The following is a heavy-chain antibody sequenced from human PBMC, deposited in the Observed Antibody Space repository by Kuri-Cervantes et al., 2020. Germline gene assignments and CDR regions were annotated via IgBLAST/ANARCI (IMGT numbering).Heavy chain of an antibody. Sequence: GGSLRLSCAASGFTFSNYWMSWVRQAPGKGLEWVANIKQDGSEKYYVDPVKGRFPISRDRAKNSLFLQMNSLRAEGTAVYYCAKGTWELLCYFDYWGQGTQVTVSS. J-gene: IGHJ4*02. CDR1: GFTFSNYW. D-gene: IGHD1-26*01. CDR3: AKGTWELLCYFDY. V-gene: IGHV3-7*01. CDR2: IKQDGSEK.